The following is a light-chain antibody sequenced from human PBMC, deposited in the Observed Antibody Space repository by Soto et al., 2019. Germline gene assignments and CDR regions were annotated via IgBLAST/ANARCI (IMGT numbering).Light chain of an antibody. V-gene: IGLV2-14*01. CDR1: SSDVGGYKY. Sequence: QSALTQPASVSGSPGQSITISCAGNSSDVGGYKYVSWYQQHPGKAPKLMIYEVSNRTSGVSNRFSGSKSGNTASLTISGLQAEDETHYYSNAYTSTYTGVFGTGTKLNV. CDR3: NAYTSTYTGV. J-gene: IGLJ1*01. CDR2: EVS.